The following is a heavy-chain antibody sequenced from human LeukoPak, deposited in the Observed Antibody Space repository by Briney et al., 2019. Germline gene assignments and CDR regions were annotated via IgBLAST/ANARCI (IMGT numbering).Heavy chain of an antibody. CDR2: INHSGST. V-gene: IGHV4-34*01. J-gene: IGHJ3*02. Sequence: SETLSLTCAVYGGSFSGYYWSWIRQPPGKGLEWIGEINHSGSTNYNPSLKSRVTMSVDTSKNQFSLKLSSVTAADTAVYYCARDLPHAFDIWGQGTMVTVSS. CDR3: ARDLPHAFDI. CDR1: GGSFSGYY.